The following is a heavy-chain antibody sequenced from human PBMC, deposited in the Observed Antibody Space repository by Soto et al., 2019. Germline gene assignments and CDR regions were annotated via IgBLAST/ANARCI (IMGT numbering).Heavy chain of an antibody. CDR3: AREGIAVAGTTY. CDR2: IYHSGST. J-gene: IGHJ4*02. V-gene: IGHV4-38-2*01. Sequence: SETLSLTCAVSGYSISSGYYWGCIRQPPGKGLEWIGSIYHSGSTYYNPSLKSRVTISVDTSKNQFSLKLSSVTAADTAVYYCAREGIAVAGTTYWGQGTLVTVSS. CDR1: GYSISSGYY. D-gene: IGHD6-19*01.